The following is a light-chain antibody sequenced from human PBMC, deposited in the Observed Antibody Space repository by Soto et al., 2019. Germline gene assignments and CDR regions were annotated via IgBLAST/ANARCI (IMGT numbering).Light chain of an antibody. J-gene: IGKJ1*01. Sequence: EIVMTQSPVTLSVIPWARATLSCSASQSVGATVAWYNQEPGQAPSLLISGASTRATGVPARVNATGPGTPFTLTITSLQSDDFGVYFCQQYADWPTKFGQGIKVDIK. CDR1: QSVGAT. CDR3: QQYADWPTK. V-gene: IGKV3-15*01. CDR2: GAS.